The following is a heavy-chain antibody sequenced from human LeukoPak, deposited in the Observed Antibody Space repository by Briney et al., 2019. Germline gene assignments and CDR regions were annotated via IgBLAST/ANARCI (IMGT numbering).Heavy chain of an antibody. J-gene: IGHJ4*02. D-gene: IGHD3-10*01. CDR2: INHSGST. V-gene: IGHV4-39*07. Sequence: SETLSLTCTVSGGSIRCSYYYWGWIRQPPGKGLEWIGEINHSGSTNYNPSLKSRVTISVDTSKNQFSLKLSSVTAADTAVYYCASRLVRGVMRGWGQGTLVTVSS. CDR3: ASRLVRGVMRG. CDR1: GGSIRCSYYY.